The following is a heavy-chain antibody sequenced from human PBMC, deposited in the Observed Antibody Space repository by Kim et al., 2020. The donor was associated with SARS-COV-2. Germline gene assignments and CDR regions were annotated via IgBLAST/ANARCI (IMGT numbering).Heavy chain of an antibody. CDR2: IYYSGST. D-gene: IGHD2-15*01. V-gene: IGHV4-30-4*01. J-gene: IGHJ6*03. CDR3: ARVRRYCSGGSCYGYYYYYMDV. Sequence: SETLSLTCTVSGGSISSGDYYWSWIHQPPGKGLEWIGYIYYSGSTYYNPSLKSRVTISVDTSKNQFSLKLSSVTAADTAVYYCARVRRYCSGGSCYGYYYYYMDVWGKGTTVTVSS. CDR1: GGSISSGDYY.